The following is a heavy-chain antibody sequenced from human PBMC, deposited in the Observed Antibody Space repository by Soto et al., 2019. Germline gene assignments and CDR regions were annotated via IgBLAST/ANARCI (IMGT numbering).Heavy chain of an antibody. V-gene: IGHV1-69*01. CDR1: GGTFSGFA. Sequence: QVQLMQSGAEVKKPGSSVKVSCKASGGTFSGFAISWVRQAPGQGLEWVGGIIPRFGTTKYAEHCQDIVTITADEATGTAAMELSSLKSDDTAVYFCARDPYYYDSNGNLAGYFDLWGRGTLVTVSS. CDR3: ARDPYYYDSNGNLAGYFDL. CDR2: IIPRFGTT. D-gene: IGHD3-22*01. J-gene: IGHJ2*01.